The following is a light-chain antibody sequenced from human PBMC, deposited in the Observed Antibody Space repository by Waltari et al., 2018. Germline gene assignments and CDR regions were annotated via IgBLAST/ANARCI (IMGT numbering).Light chain of an antibody. CDR3: HSRDSSGDVV. J-gene: IGLJ2*01. Sequence: SSELTQDPAVSVALGQTVRITCQGDSLRTYYVSWFHQKPGQAPALVIYRKNNRPSGIPDRFAASSSGSTASLTIIGAQAEDEADYYCHSRDSSGDVVIGGGTKLTVV. V-gene: IGLV3-19*01. CDR1: SLRTYY. CDR2: RKN.